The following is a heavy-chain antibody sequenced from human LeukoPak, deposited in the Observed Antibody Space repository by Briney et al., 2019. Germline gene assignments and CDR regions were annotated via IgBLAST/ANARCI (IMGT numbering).Heavy chain of an antibody. CDR1: GYTFTSYD. V-gene: IGHV1-8*01. D-gene: IGHD5-12*01. CDR3: ATARSGYDMAFDY. J-gene: IGHJ4*02. Sequence: ASVKVSCKASGYTFTSYDINWVRQATGQGLEWMGWMNPNSGNTGYAQKFQGRVTMTRNNSISTAYMELSSLRSEDTAVYYCATARSGYDMAFDYWGQGTLVTVSS. CDR2: MNPNSGNT.